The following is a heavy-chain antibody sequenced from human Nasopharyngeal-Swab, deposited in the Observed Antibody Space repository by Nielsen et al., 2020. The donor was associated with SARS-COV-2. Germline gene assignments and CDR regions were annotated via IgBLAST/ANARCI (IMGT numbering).Heavy chain of an antibody. CDR3: ARDGYGDYGAFDY. CDR2: VDYDGVRT. V-gene: IGHV3-23*01. J-gene: IGHJ4*02. D-gene: IGHD4-17*01. CDR1: GYTFSNYA. Sequence: GGSLRLSCTGSGYTFSNYAISWVRQAPGQGLEWVSTVDYDGVRTHYADSVEGRFIISRDNSRNTLFLQMNSLRAEDTAVYYCARDGYGDYGAFDYWGQGTLVTVSS.